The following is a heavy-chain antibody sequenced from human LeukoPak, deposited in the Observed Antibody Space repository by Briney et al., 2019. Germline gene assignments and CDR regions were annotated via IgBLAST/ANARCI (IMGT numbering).Heavy chain of an antibody. D-gene: IGHD6-13*01. J-gene: IGHJ3*02. CDR3: HTLFSTAAGLDDAFDI. CDR1: GGSISSSSYY. CDR2: IYYSGST. Sequence: SETLSLTCTVSGGSISSSSYYWGWIRQPPGKGLEWIGSIYYSGSTYYNPSLKSRVTISVDTSKNQFSLKLSSVTAADTAVYYCHTLFSTAAGLDDAFDIWGQGTMVTVSS. V-gene: IGHV4-39*01.